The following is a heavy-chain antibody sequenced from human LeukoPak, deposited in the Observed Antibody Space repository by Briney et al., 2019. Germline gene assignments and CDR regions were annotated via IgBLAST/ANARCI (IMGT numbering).Heavy chain of an antibody. CDR2: INHSGST. CDR1: GGSFSGYY. CDR3: ARESNCSGGSCPKNNWFDP. V-gene: IGHV4-34*01. D-gene: IGHD2-15*01. Sequence: PSETLSLTCAVYGGSFSGYYWSWIRQPPGKGLEWIGEINHSGSTNYNPSLKSRVTISGDTSKNQFSLKLSSVTAADTAVYYCARESNCSGGSCPKNNWFDPWGQGTLVTVSS. J-gene: IGHJ5*02.